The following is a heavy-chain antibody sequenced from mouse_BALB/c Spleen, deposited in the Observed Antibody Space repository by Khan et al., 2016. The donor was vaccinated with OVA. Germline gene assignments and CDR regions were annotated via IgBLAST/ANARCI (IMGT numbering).Heavy chain of an antibody. D-gene: IGHD1-1*01. V-gene: IGHV1-85*01. Sequence: QAELHQSGAELVKRGASVKLSCKASGYSCSSYDINWAWQRPEQGLEWNGWILPGEGRTKYNEKFKGKATLTSDQSSSTAYMQLSRLTAEDSAVDFWARHCDGSILYWYFDVWGAGTTVTVSS. J-gene: IGHJ1*01. CDR3: ARHCDGSILYWYFDV. CDR1: GYSCSSYD. CDR2: ILPGEGRT.